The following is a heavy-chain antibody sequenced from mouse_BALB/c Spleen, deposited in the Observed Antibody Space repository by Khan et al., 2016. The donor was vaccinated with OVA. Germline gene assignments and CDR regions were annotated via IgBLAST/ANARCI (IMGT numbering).Heavy chain of an antibody. CDR2: SYPGTGHT. V-gene: IGHV1-77*01. J-gene: IGHJ4*01. Sequence: VQLQESGAELARPGASVKLSCKTSGYTFTDNYINWVRQRTGQGLEWIGESYPGTGHTYYNENFKGKATLTADKSSSTAYMQLNSLTSEATAVFLCARGGGDYKYYYTLAKWDQRTSVTVSS. D-gene: IGHD1-1*02. CDR3: ARGGGDYKYYYTLAK. CDR1: GYTFTDNY.